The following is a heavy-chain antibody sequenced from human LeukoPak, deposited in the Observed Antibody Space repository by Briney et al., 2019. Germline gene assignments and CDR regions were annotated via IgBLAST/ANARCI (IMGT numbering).Heavy chain of an antibody. V-gene: IGHV1-69*13. Sequence: GASVKVSCKASGGTFSSYAISWARQAPGQGLEWMGGIIPIFGTANYAQKFQGRVTITADESTSTAYMEQSSLRSEDTAVYYCARLMYYDILTGYYNGWFDPWGQGTLVTVSS. CDR1: GGTFSSYA. CDR2: IIPIFGTA. J-gene: IGHJ5*02. CDR3: ARLMYYDILTGYYNGWFDP. D-gene: IGHD3-9*01.